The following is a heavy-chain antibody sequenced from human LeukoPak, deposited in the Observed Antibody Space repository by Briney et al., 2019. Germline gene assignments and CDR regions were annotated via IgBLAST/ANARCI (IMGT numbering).Heavy chain of an antibody. CDR2: INHSGST. J-gene: IGHJ4*02. CDR1: GGSFSGYY. Sequence: SETLSLTCAVYGGSFSGYYWSWIRQPPGKGLEWIGEINHSGSTNYNPSLKSRVTISVDTSKNQFSLKLSSVTAADTAVYYCARGRTYYDFWSGYFWFDYWGQGTLVTVSS. D-gene: IGHD3-3*01. V-gene: IGHV4-34*01. CDR3: ARGRTYYDFWSGYFWFDY.